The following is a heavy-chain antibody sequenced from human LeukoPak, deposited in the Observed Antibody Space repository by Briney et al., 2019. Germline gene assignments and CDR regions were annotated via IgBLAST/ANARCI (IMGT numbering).Heavy chain of an antibody. D-gene: IGHD3-10*01. CDR3: ARARFGEGGYYFDY. J-gene: IGHJ4*02. V-gene: IGHV3-21*01. Sequence: GGSLRLSCAASGFTFSSYSMNWVRQAPGKGLEWASSISSGSSYIYYADSVKGRFTISRDNAKNSLYLQMNSLRAEDTAVYYCARARFGEGGYYFDYWGQGTLVTVSS. CDR1: GFTFSSYS. CDR2: ISSGSSYI.